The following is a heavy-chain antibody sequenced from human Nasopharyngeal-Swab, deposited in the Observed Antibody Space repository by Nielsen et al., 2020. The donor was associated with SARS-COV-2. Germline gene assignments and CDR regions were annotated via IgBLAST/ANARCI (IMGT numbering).Heavy chain of an antibody. Sequence: GESLKISCAASGFTFSRYWMHWVRQVPGKGLVWVSRIINDETTTRYADSVKGRFTISRDNAKNTLYLQMNSLRAEDTAVYFCATGGRSAFEIWGQRTMVTVSS. D-gene: IGHD3-16*01. CDR2: IINDETTT. V-gene: IGHV3-74*01. CDR1: GFTFSRYW. J-gene: IGHJ3*02. CDR3: ATGGRSAFEI.